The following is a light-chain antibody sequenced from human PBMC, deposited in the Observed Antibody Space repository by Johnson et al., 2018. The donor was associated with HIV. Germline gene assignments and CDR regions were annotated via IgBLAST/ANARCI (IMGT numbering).Light chain of an antibody. J-gene: IGLJ1*01. CDR1: SSNIGENF. V-gene: IGLV1-51*02. CDR3: GTWDSSLSAGGV. CDR2: ENN. Sequence: QSVLTQPPSVSAAPGQKVTFSCSGSSSNIGENFVSWYQHLPGTAPKLLIYENNKRPSGIPYRFSGSKSGTSATLGITGLQTGDEADYYCGTWDSSLSAGGVFGTGTKVTVL.